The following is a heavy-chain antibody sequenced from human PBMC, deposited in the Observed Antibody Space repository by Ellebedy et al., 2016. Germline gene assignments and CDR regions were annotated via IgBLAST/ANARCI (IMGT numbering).Heavy chain of an antibody. CDR2: FDPEDGKT. V-gene: IGHV1-24*01. CDR1: GYTLTELS. CDR3: ARALFAAGSWPLLTYNWFDP. Sequence: ASVKVSCKVSGYTLTELSMHWVRQAPGKGLEWMGGFDPEDGKTIYAQKFQGRVTMTEDTSTDTAYMELSSRRSEDTAVYYCARALFAAGSWPLLTYNWFDPWGQGALVTVSS. D-gene: IGHD6-13*01. J-gene: IGHJ5*02.